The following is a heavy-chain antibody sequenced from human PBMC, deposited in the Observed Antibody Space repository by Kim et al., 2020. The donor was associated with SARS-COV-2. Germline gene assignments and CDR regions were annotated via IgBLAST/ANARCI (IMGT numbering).Heavy chain of an antibody. D-gene: IGHD4-17*01. CDR1: GYTFTSYA. Sequence: ASVKVSCKASGYTFTSYAMHWVRQAPGQRLEWMGWINAGNGNTKYSQKFQGRVTITSDTSASTAYMELSSLRSEDTAVYYCARDPPMTTVTSAYYYYYGMDVWGQGTTVTVSS. CDR2: INAGNGNT. J-gene: IGHJ6*02. V-gene: IGHV1-3*01. CDR3: ARDPPMTTVTSAYYYYYGMDV.